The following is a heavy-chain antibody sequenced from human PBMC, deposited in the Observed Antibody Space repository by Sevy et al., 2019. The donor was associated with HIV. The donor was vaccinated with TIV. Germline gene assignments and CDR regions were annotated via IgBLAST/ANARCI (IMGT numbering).Heavy chain of an antibody. V-gene: IGHV3-21*01. CDR2: LSSSSSYI. J-gene: IGHJ4*02. Sequence: GGSLRLSCAASGFTFSSYSMNWVRLAPGKGLEWVSSLSSSSSYIYYADSVKGRFTISRDNAKNSLYLQMNSLRAEDTAVYYCARALGGSSIDYWGQGTLVTVSS. CDR1: GFTFSSYS. CDR3: ARALGGSSIDY. D-gene: IGHD1-26*01.